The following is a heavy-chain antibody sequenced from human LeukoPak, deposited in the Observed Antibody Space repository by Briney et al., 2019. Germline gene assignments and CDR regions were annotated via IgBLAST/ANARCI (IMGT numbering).Heavy chain of an antibody. J-gene: IGHJ6*03. V-gene: IGHV3-30*02. Sequence: WGSLRLSCAASGFTFSSYGMHGVRQAPGKGLEWVAFIRYDGSNKYYADSVKGRFTISRDNSKNTLYLQMKSLRAEDTAVYYCAKGGGYEPQYYYYYLDVWGKGTTVTISS. CDR1: GFTFSSYG. CDR2: IRYDGSNK. CDR3: AKGGGYEPQYYYYYLDV. D-gene: IGHD5-12*01.